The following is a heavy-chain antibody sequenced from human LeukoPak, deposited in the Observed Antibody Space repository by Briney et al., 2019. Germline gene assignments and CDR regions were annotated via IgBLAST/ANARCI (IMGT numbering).Heavy chain of an antibody. CDR2: MYHSGST. Sequence: PSETLSLTCAVYGGSFSGYYWGWIRQPPGKGLEWIGSMYHSGSTYYSPSLKSRVTISVDTSKNQFSLRLSSVTAADTAMYYCARVENAFDSSGYYFDYWGQGTLVTVSS. CDR1: GGSFSGYY. J-gene: IGHJ4*02. V-gene: IGHV4-38-2*01. D-gene: IGHD3-22*01. CDR3: ARVENAFDSSGYYFDY.